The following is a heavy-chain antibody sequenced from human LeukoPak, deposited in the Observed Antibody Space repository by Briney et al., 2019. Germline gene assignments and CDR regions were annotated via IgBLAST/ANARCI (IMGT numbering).Heavy chain of an antibody. D-gene: IGHD3-9*01. J-gene: IGHJ4*02. CDR2: IYTSGST. CDR1: GGSISSGSYY. CDR3: ARLALSYYDIFRPEKYYFDY. V-gene: IGHV4-61*02. Sequence: SQTLSLTCTVSGGSISSGSYYWTWIRQPAGKGLEWIGRIYTSGSTNYNPSLKSRVTISVDTSKNQFSLKLSSVTAADTAVYYCARLALSYYDIFRPEKYYFDYWGQGTLVTVSS.